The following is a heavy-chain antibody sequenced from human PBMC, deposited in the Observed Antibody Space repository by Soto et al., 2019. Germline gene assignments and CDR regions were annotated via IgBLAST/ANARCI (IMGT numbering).Heavy chain of an antibody. CDR2: IYSGGGT. Sequence: PGGSLRLSCAASGFTVTSKYLTWVRQAPGKGLEWVSVIYSGGGTYYPGSVKGRFTSSRDKSQNTLYLQMDSLRVEDTAVYYCARDSGMIRGSYGVDVWGQGTTVTVSS. V-gene: IGHV3-53*01. D-gene: IGHD3-10*01. CDR1: GFTVTSKY. CDR3: ARDSGMIRGSYGVDV. J-gene: IGHJ6*02.